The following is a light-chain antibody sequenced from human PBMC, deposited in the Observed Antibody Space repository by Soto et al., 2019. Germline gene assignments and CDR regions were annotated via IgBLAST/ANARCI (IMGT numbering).Light chain of an antibody. Sequence: EIVMTQSPATLSVSPGERATLSCRASQSVSSNLAWYQQKPGQAPRLLIYGASTRATGIPARFSGSGSGTEFTLTISSLQSEDFAVYSCQQYNNWPRFGGGTKV. J-gene: IGKJ4*01. CDR2: GAS. CDR3: QQYNNWPR. V-gene: IGKV3-15*01. CDR1: QSVSSN.